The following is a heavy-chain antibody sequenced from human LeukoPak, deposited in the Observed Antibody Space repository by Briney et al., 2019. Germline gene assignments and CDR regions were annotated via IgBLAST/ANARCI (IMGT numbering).Heavy chain of an antibody. J-gene: IGHJ3*02. V-gene: IGHV3-23*01. D-gene: IGHD5-24*01. CDR2: ISGSGGST. CDR3: AKKDDGSYNAAFDI. CDR1: GFTFSSYI. Sequence: PGGSLRLSCAASGFTFSSYIMNWVRQAPGKGLEWVSGISGSGGSTYYVDSVKGRFTISRDNSKNTLYLQMNSLRAEDTAVYFCAKKDDGSYNAAFDIWGQGTMVTVSS.